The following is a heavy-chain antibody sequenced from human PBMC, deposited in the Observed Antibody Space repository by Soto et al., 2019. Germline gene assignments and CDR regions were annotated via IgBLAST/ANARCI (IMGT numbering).Heavy chain of an antibody. CDR3: ASGRYYDFWSGYYRYFDY. D-gene: IGHD3-3*01. CDR1: GGSFSGYY. V-gene: IGHV4-34*01. CDR2: INHSGST. J-gene: IGHJ4*02. Sequence: QVQLQQWGAGLLKPSETLSLTCAVYGGSFSGYYWSWIRQPPGKGLEWIGEINHSGSTNYNPSLKIRVTISVDTSKNQFSLKLSSVTAADTAVYYCASGRYYDFWSGYYRYFDYWGQGTLVTVSS.